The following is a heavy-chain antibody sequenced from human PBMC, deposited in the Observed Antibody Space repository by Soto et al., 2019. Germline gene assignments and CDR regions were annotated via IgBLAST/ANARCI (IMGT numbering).Heavy chain of an antibody. CDR1: GFTFSSYA. J-gene: IGHJ4*02. Sequence: PGGSLRLSCAASGFTFSSYAMSWVRQAPGKGLEWVSAISGSGGSTYYADSVKGRFTISRDNSKNTLYLQMNSLRAEDTAVYYCAKDDYGDRRLALDYWGQGTLVTVSS. D-gene: IGHD4-17*01. CDR2: ISGSGGST. CDR3: AKDDYGDRRLALDY. V-gene: IGHV3-23*01.